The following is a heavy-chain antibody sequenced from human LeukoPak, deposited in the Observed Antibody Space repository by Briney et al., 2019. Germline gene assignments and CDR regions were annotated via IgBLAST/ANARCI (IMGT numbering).Heavy chain of an antibody. Sequence: SETLSLTCAVYGGSFSGYYWSWIRQPPGKGLEWIGEINHSGSTNYNPSLKSRVTISVDTSKNQFSLKLSSVTAADTAVYYCARLGVPAAMGPHCFDPWGQGTLVTVSS. J-gene: IGHJ5*02. CDR3: ARLGVPAAMGPHCFDP. V-gene: IGHV4-34*01. CDR1: GGSFSGYY. CDR2: INHSGST. D-gene: IGHD2-2*01.